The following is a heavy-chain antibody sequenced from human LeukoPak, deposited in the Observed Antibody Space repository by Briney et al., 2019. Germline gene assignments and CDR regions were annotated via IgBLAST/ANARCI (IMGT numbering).Heavy chain of an antibody. J-gene: IGHJ5*02. CDR2: MNPNSGNT. D-gene: IGHD3-22*01. V-gene: IGHV1-8*01. CDR1: GYTFTSYG. CDR3: AGMSYDRSASSDVDWFDP. Sequence: GASVKVSCKASGYTFTSYGINWVRQAAGQGLEWMGWMNPNSGNTGYAQKFQGRVTLTRNTSIGTAYMELSSLRSEDTAVYYCAGMSYDRSASSDVDWFDPWGQGTLVTVSS.